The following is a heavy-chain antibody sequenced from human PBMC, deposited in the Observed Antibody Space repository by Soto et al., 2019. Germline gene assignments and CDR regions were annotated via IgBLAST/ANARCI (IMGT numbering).Heavy chain of an antibody. V-gene: IGHV1-69*13. CDR2: IIPIFGTA. CDR1: GGTFSSYA. Sequence: ASVKVSCKASGGTFSSYAISWVRQAPGQGLEWMGGIIPIFGTANYAQKFQGRVTITADESTSTAYMELSSLRSEDTAVYYCARVWGWQSPYYYYGMDVWGQGTTVTVSS. J-gene: IGHJ6*02. D-gene: IGHD7-27*01. CDR3: ARVWGWQSPYYYYGMDV.